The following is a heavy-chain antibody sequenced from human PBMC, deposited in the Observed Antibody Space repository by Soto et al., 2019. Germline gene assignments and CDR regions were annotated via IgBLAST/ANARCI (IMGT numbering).Heavy chain of an antibody. J-gene: IGHJ4*02. V-gene: IGHV3-33*01. D-gene: IGHD5-18*01. Sequence: QVQLVESGGGVVQPGRSLTLSCAASGFTFSNYGMYWVRQAPGKGLEWVAIISYDGSSKYYADSVKGRFTISRDNSKNTPFLQMNSLSAEDTAVYYCARVGLVDTAMATDYWGQGTLVTVSS. CDR1: GFTFSNYG. CDR3: ARVGLVDTAMATDY. CDR2: ISYDGSSK.